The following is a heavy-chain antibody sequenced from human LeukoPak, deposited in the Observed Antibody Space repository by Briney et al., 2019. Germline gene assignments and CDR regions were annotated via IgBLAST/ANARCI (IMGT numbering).Heavy chain of an antibody. D-gene: IGHD3-10*02. V-gene: IGHV4-4*09. Sequence: SETLSLTCSVSGGSISSFYWNWIRQPPGKGLEWIGDIYSSGNTNYSPSLQSRVTISVDTSKNQFSLQLSFVTAADTAVYYCARVVRGGVFDHWGQGALVTVSS. J-gene: IGHJ4*02. CDR1: GGSISSFY. CDR3: ARVVRGGVFDH. CDR2: IYSSGNT.